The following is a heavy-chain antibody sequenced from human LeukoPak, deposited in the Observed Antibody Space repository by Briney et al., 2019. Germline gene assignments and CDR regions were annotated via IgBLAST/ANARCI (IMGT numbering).Heavy chain of an antibody. Sequence: SETLSLTCIVSGDSISSYYWSWIRQPPGKGLEWIGYIYYSGSTNYNPSLKSRVTISVDTSKNQFSLKLSSVTAADTAVYYCARARGSGYYPYWGQGTLVTVSS. V-gene: IGHV4-59*01. CDR3: ARARGSGYYPY. D-gene: IGHD3-22*01. CDR2: IYYSGST. J-gene: IGHJ4*02. CDR1: GDSISSYY.